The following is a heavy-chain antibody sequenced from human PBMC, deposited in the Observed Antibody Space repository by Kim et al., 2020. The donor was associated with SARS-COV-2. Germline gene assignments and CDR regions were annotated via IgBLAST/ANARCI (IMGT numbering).Heavy chain of an antibody. CDR2: IFYSGST. CDR1: GGSINSYY. D-gene: IGHD3-16*01. Sequence: SETLSLTCTASGGSINSYYWSWIRQPPGKGLEWIGDIFYSGSTDYNPSLKRRVTITLDTYKNQLSLNVTSGTAADTAVYYCAGRRGANALPGWFVPCGQG. CDR3: AGRRGANALPGWFVP. J-gene: IGHJ5*02. V-gene: IGHV4-59*01.